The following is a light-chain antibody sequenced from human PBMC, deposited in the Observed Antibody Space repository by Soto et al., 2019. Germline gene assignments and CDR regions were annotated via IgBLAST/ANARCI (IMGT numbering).Light chain of an antibody. CDR3: NSYTSSSTYV. CDR2: DVS. V-gene: IGLV2-14*01. J-gene: IGLJ1*01. CDR1: TSDVGRYNY. Sequence: VPTQPAPIYGSPGQSITSYCTGTTSDVGRYNYVSWYQQHPGKAPKLIIYDVSNRPSGVSNRFSGSKSGNTASLTISGLQAEDEADYYCNSYTSSSTYVFGTGTKVTVL.